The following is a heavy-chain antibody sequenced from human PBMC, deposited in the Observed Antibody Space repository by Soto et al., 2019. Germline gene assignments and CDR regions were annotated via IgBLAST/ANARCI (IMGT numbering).Heavy chain of an antibody. D-gene: IGHD1-26*01. Sequence: ASVKVSCKASGGTLNTYTINWVRQAPGRRLGWVGQIVPMYDSVNYAENFQGRVTITADKSTKTSFMELTSLKSEDTALYFCATWRHYSGSYCFDYWGQGTLVTVSS. CDR1: GGTLNTYT. CDR3: ATWRHYSGSYCFDY. J-gene: IGHJ4*02. V-gene: IGHV1-69*06. CDR2: IVPMYDSV.